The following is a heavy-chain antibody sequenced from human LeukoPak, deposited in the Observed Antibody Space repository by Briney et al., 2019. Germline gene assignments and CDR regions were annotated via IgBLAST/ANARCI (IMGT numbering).Heavy chain of an antibody. D-gene: IGHD3-10*01. V-gene: IGHV3-48*03. J-gene: IGHJ4*02. Sequence: GGSLRLSCAGSGFTFSSYEMNWVRQAPGKGLEWVSYISSSGSTRYYADSVKGRFTVSRDNAKNSLYLQMNSLRAEDTALYYCAKDLRVHWGQGTLVTVSS. CDR3: AKDLRVH. CDR1: GFTFSSYE. CDR2: ISSSGSTR.